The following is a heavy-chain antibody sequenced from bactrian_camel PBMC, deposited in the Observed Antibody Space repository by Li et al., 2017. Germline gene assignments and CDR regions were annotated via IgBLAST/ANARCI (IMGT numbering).Heavy chain of an antibody. V-gene: IGHV3S1*01. Sequence: HVQLVESGGGLVQPGGSLRLSCVASGFTFSNSDIAWVRQAPGKGIEWVSQMSGADESTYYHASVKGRFTISRDYAKNTLYLQLNSLKTEDTAMYYCAKGLNGGIWYPIEYDYWGQGTQVTVS. D-gene: IGHD6*01. CDR3: AKGLNGGIWYPIEYDY. CDR1: GFTFSNSD. CDR2: MSGADEST. J-gene: IGHJ4*01.